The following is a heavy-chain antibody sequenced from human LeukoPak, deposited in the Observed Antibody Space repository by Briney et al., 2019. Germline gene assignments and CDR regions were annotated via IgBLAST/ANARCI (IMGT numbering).Heavy chain of an antibody. CDR3: ASTLRFLPYRRFDY. Sequence: KPSETLSLTCSVSGGSIISSNYYWGWIRQPPGKGLEWIGSIYQSGSGSSYCNPSLKSRVTIFGDTSKNQFFLRLSSVTAADTAVYYCASTLRFLPYRRFDYWGQGTLVTVPS. CDR1: GGSIISSNYY. J-gene: IGHJ4*02. D-gene: IGHD3-3*01. CDR2: IYQSGSGSS. V-gene: IGHV4-39*01.